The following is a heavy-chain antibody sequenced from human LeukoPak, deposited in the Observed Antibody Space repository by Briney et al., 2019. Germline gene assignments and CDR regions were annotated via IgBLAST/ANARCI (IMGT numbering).Heavy chain of an antibody. V-gene: IGHV3-7*01. CDR2: IKQDGSEK. CDR1: GFTFSSYW. J-gene: IGHJ4*02. CDR3: ASHPAFGYFDY. Sequence: GGSLRLSCAASGFTFSSYWMSWVRQAPGKGLEWVANIKQDGSEKYYVDSVKGRFTISRDNAKNSLYLQMNSLRAEDTAVYYCASHPAFGYFDYWGQGTLVTVSS. D-gene: IGHD3-10*01.